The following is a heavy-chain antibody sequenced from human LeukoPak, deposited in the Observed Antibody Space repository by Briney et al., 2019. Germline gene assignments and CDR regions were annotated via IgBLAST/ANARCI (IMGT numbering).Heavy chain of an antibody. Sequence: SETLSLTCTVSGYSISSGSYWGWIRQPPGKGLEWIGSIYYSGSTYYNPSLKSRVTIAVDTSKNQFSLTLSSVTAADAAVYYCARAGDYYVSGSYLGYWGQGTLVTVSS. V-gene: IGHV4-38-2*02. CDR1: GYSISSGSY. CDR3: ARAGDYYVSGSYLGY. D-gene: IGHD3-10*01. CDR2: IYYSGST. J-gene: IGHJ4*02.